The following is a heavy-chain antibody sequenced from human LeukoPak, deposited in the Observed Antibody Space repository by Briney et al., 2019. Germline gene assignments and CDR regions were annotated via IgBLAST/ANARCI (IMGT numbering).Heavy chain of an antibody. CDR1: GFTFSSYS. Sequence: PGGSLRLSCAASGFTFSSYSMNWVRQSPGKGLEWIGEINHSGSTNYNPSLRSRVTISVDTSKNQFSLKLTSVTAADTAVYFCANVQYHLPQIGWFDPWGQGTLVTVSS. CDR3: ANVQYHLPQIGWFDP. J-gene: IGHJ5*02. CDR2: INHSGST. D-gene: IGHD2-2*01. V-gene: IGHV4-34*08.